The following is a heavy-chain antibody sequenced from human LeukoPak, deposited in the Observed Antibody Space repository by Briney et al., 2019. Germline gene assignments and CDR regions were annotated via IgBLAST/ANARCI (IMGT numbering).Heavy chain of an antibody. Sequence: SETLSLTCTVSGGSISSYSWNWIRQPPGRGLEWIGHMSYRGSTYFNPSLRSRVAMSLDTSKNRFSLKLSSVTAADTAVYYCATWDYYDSSGYYRPFDYWGQGTLVTVSS. CDR1: GGSISSYS. D-gene: IGHD3-22*01. J-gene: IGHJ4*02. CDR3: ATWDYYDSSGYYRPFDY. CDR2: MSYRGST. V-gene: IGHV4-59*08.